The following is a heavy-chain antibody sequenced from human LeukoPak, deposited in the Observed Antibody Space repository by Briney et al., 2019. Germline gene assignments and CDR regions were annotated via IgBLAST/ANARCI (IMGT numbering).Heavy chain of an antibody. D-gene: IGHD2-21*02. CDR2: VYYSGST. CDR3: ARASRIFCVTTDCYLFDY. J-gene: IGHJ4*02. V-gene: IGHV4-59*01. CDR1: GGSLSSDY. Sequence: SETLSLTCTVSGGSLSSDYWSWIRQPPTKGLEWIGYVYYSGSTNYNPSLKSRVTISVDTSKNQFSLKLSSVTAADTAVYYCARASRIFCVTTDCYLFDYWGQGTQVTVSS.